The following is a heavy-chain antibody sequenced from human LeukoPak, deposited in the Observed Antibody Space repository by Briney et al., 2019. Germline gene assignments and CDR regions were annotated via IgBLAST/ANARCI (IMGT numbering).Heavy chain of an antibody. D-gene: IGHD2-2*02. CDR3: ARAAVVVPAAIVWFDP. V-gene: IGHV4-59*01. CDR1: GGSISSYY. J-gene: IGHJ5*02. Sequence: PSETLSLTCTVSGGSISSYYWSWIRQPPGKGREWIGYIYYSGSTNYNPSLKSRVTISVDTSKNQFSLKLSSVTAADTAVYYCARAAVVVPAAIVWFDPWADGTLVTVSS. CDR2: IYYSGST.